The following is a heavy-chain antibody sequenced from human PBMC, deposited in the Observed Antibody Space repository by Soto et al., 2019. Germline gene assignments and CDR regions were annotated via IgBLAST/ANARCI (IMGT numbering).Heavy chain of an antibody. V-gene: IGHV1-18*04. D-gene: IGHD6-6*01. CDR2: ISAYNGNT. CDR3: ARAKGLLSSSCGMDV. CDR1: GCTFTSYG. Sequence: DAVKVSCKASGCTFTSYGISWVRQAPGQGLEWMGWISAYNGNTNYAQKLQGRVTMTTDTSTSTAYMELRSLRSDDTAVYYCARAKGLLSSSCGMDVWGQGTTVTVSS. J-gene: IGHJ6*02.